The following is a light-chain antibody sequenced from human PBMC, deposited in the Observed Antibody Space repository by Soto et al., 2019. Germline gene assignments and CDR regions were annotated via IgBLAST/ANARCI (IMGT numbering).Light chain of an antibody. V-gene: IGKV4-1*01. CDR2: WGS. CDR1: RSVLYNSNNQDS. J-gene: IGKJ1*01. Sequence: DVVLTQSPDSLAVSLGERATINFKSSRSVLYNSNNQDSLAWYQQKPGQPPRLLIYWGSTRGSGVPDRFTGSGSGTEFTLTISSLQAEDVAVYYCQQYYTTPRTFGQGTKVEIK. CDR3: QQYYTTPRT.